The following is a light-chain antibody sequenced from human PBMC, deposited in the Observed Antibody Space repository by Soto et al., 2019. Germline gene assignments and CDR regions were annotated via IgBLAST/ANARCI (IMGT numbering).Light chain of an antibody. Sequence: DIVLTQSPATLFLSPGERATLSCRASQSVSRDFAWYQQKPGQAPRLLLYDASNRATGIPARFSGSGSGTDFTLTINSLQPEDFAVYYCQHRHNFGPGTKVDFK. CDR3: QHRHN. J-gene: IGKJ3*01. CDR2: DAS. CDR1: QSVSRD. V-gene: IGKV3-11*01.